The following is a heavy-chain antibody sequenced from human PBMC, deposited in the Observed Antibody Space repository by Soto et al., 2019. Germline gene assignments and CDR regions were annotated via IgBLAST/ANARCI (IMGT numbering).Heavy chain of an antibody. D-gene: IGHD3-22*01. CDR2: ISGSGGST. Sequence: GGSLRLSCAASGFTFSTYAMSWVRQAPGKGLEWVAAISGSGGSTNYADSVKGRFTISRDNSKNTLYLQMNSLRAEDTALYYCAKDYYPVPPMIVVVTPPYSDYWGPGTLVTVSS. V-gene: IGHV3-23*01. CDR3: AKDYYPVPPMIVVVTPPYSDY. CDR1: GFTFSTYA. J-gene: IGHJ4*02.